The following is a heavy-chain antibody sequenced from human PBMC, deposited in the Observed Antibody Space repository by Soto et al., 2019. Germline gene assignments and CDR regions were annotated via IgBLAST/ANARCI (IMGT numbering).Heavy chain of an antibody. J-gene: IGHJ6*02. CDR1: GFSLSTSGVG. Sequence: QITLKESGPTLVKPTQTLTLTCTFSGFSLSTSGVGVGWIRQPPGKALEWLALIYWDDDKRYSPSLKSRLTITKDTSNNQVVLTMTNMDPVGTATYYCAHRLEESGIAVADALLRYYYGMDVWGQGTTVTVSS. CDR2: IYWDDDK. CDR3: AHRLEESGIAVADALLRYYYGMDV. D-gene: IGHD6-19*01. V-gene: IGHV2-5*02.